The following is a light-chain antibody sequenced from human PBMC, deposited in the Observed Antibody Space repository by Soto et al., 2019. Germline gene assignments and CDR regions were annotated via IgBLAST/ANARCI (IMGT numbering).Light chain of an antibody. V-gene: IGLV2-11*01. J-gene: IGLJ2*01. CDR1: SSDVGGYNF. Sequence: QSALTQPRSVSGSPGQSVTISCTGTSSDVGGYNFVSWYRQHPGRAPKVMIYDVIKRPSGVPDRFSGSKSGNTASLTISGLQAEDEAVYHCCSFAGSNTLVFGGGTQLTVL. CDR2: DVI. CDR3: CSFAGSNTLV.